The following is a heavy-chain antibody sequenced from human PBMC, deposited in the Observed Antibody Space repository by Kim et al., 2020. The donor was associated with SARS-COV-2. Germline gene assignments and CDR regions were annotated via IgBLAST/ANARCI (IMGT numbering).Heavy chain of an antibody. CDR1: GYSFTSYW. CDR3: ASQSMVRGVEFDY. V-gene: IGHV5-10-1*01. D-gene: IGHD3-10*01. Sequence: GESLKISCKGSGYSFTSYWISWVRQMPGKGLEWMGRIDPSDSYTNYSPSFQGHVTISADKSISTAYLQWSSLKVSDTAMYYCASQSMVRGVEFDYWGQGTLVTVSS. CDR2: IDPSDSYT. J-gene: IGHJ4*02.